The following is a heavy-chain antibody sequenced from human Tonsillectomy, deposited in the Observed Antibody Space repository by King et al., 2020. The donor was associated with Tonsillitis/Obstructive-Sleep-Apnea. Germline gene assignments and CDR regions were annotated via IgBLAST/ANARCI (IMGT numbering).Heavy chain of an antibody. D-gene: IGHD7-27*01. CDR2: IWNDGSNK. CDR1: GFTFSSYG. Sequence: VQLVESGGGVVQPGRSLRLSCAASGFTFSSYGMHWVRQAPDKGLEWVAVIWNDGSNKYYADSGKGRFTISIDHSKNPLYLQMTSLRAEDTAVYYCASDSNWGDWYFDLWGRGTLVTVSS. CDR3: ASDSNWGDWYFDL. J-gene: IGHJ2*01. V-gene: IGHV3-33*01.